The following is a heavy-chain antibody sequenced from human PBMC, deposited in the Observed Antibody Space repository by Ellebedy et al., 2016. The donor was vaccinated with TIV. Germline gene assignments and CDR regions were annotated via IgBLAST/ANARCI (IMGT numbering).Heavy chain of an antibody. V-gene: IGHV3-53*01. J-gene: IGHJ6*03. Sequence: GGSLRLSXAASGFTVSSNYMSWVRQAPGKGLEWVSVIYSGGSTYYADSVKGRFTISRDNSKNTLYLQMNSLRAEDTAVYYCARAYCSSTSCYIGWDYYYYMDVWGKGTTVTVSS. CDR2: IYSGGST. CDR1: GFTVSSNY. D-gene: IGHD2-2*02. CDR3: ARAYCSSTSCYIGWDYYYYMDV.